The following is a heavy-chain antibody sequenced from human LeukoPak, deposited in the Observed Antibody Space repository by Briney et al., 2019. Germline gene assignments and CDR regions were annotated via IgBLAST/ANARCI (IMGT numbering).Heavy chain of an antibody. J-gene: IGHJ4*02. D-gene: IGHD3-3*01. CDR1: GFTFSTYV. CDR2: ISVGAEYI. CDR3: ASGPPFLKYFEY. V-gene: IGHV3-23*01. Sequence: GGSLILSCAASGFTFSTYVMNWFRQAPGKGLEWVSTISVGAEYIFYADSVKGRFTISRDDSNNALYLQMHSLRAEDTALYYCASGPPFLKYFEYWGQGTLVTVSS.